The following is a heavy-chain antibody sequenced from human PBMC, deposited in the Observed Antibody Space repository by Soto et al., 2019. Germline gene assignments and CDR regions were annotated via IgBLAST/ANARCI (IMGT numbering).Heavy chain of an antibody. Sequence: PSETLSLTCTVSGGSISSGGYYWSWIRQHPGKGLEWIGYIYYSGSTYYNPSLKSRVTISVDTSKNQFSLKLSSVTAADTAVYYCARVRSLDFWSSRLTDYPDYWGQGTLVTVSS. J-gene: IGHJ4*02. V-gene: IGHV4-31*03. D-gene: IGHD3-3*01. CDR1: GGSISSGGYY. CDR2: IYYSGST. CDR3: ARVRSLDFWSSRLTDYPDY.